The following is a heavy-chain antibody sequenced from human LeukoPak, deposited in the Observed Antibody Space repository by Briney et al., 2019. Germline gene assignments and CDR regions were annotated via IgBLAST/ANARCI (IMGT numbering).Heavy chain of an antibody. D-gene: IGHD6-19*01. CDR3: AKDLRAVAGTAYYYYGMDV. Sequence: GGSLRLSCAASGFTFSSYAMSWVRQAPGKGLEWVSAISGSGGSTYYADSVKGRFTISRDNSKNTLYLQMNSLRAEDTAVYYCAKDLRAVAGTAYYYYGMDVWGQGTTVTVSS. CDR2: ISGSGGST. V-gene: IGHV3-23*01. J-gene: IGHJ6*02. CDR1: GFTFSSYA.